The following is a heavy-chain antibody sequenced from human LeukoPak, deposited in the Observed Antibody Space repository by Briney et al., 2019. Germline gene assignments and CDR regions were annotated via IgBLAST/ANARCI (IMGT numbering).Heavy chain of an antibody. CDR2: IYYPGST. D-gene: IGHD5-12*01. Sequence: SETLSLTCTISGGSISSYYWSWIRQPPGKGLVWLGYIYYPGSTNHNPSLNSRVTISVDTSKNQYSLKLSSVTAADTAVYYCARVVYSGYDFRGAMDVWVKGTTATGSS. V-gene: IGHV4-59*01. CDR3: ARVVYSGYDFRGAMDV. J-gene: IGHJ6*03. CDR1: GGSISSYY.